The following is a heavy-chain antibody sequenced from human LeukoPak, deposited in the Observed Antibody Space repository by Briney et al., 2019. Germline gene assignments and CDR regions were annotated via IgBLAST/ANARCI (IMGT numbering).Heavy chain of an antibody. D-gene: IGHD2-15*01. Sequence: ASVKVSCKAPGYTFTSYYMHWVRQAPGQGLEWMGIINPSGGSTSYAQKFQGRVTMTRDTSTSTVYMELSSLRSEDTAVYYCARDRESYCSGGSCYVSYYFDYWGQGTLVTVSS. CDR2: INPSGGST. J-gene: IGHJ4*02. V-gene: IGHV1-46*01. CDR3: ARDRESYCSGGSCYVSYYFDY. CDR1: GYTFTSYY.